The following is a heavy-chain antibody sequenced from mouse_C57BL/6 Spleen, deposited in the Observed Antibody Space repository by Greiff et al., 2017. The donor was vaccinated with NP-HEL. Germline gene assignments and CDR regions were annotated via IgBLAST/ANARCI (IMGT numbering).Heavy chain of an antibody. D-gene: IGHD3-3*01. CDR2: IYPGDGDT. J-gene: IGHJ3*01. Sequence: QVQLKESGAELVKPGASVKISCKASGYAFSSYWMNWVKQRPGKGLEWIGQIYPGDGDTNYNGKFKGKATLTADKSSSTAYMQLSSLTSEDSAVYFCARDGAGGDWGQGTLVTVSA. CDR3: ARDGAGGD. V-gene: IGHV1-80*01. CDR1: GYAFSSYW.